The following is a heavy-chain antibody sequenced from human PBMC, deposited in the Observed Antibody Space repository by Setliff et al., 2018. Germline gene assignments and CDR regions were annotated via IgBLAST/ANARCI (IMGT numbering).Heavy chain of an antibody. CDR3: AISSLSICSGGNCPNAFDV. J-gene: IGHJ3*01. CDR2: ISAYNDNT. CDR1: GYMFRSYG. V-gene: IGHV1-18*04. D-gene: IGHD2-15*01. Sequence: ASVKVSCKASGYMFRSYGINWMRQAPGQGFEWMGWISAYNDNTKSAQKFQGRITMTTDTTTSTSYMELRSLRSDDTAIYYCAISSLSICSGGNCPNAFDVWGQGTMVTVSS.